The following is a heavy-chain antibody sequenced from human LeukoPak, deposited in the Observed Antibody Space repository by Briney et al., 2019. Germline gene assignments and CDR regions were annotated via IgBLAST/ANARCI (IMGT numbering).Heavy chain of an antibody. D-gene: IGHD3-3*01. Sequence: PGGSLRLSCAASGFTFSSYAMHWVRQAPGKGLEGVAVISYDGSNKYYADSVKGRFTISRDNSKNTLYLQMNSLRAEDTAVYYCARDYAVSGFLGWLPLGGFDPWGQGTLVTVSS. CDR3: ARDYAVSGFLGWLPLGGFDP. V-gene: IGHV3-30-3*01. J-gene: IGHJ5*02. CDR2: ISYDGSNK. CDR1: GFTFSSYA.